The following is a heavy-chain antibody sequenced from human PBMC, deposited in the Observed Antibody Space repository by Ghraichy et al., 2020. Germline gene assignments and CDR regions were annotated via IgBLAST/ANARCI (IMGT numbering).Heavy chain of an antibody. J-gene: IGHJ4*02. CDR1: GGTFSSYA. Sequence: SVKVSCKASGGTFSSYAISWVRQAPGQGLEWMGGIIPIFGTANYAQKFQGRVTITADESTSTAYMELSSLRSEDTAVYYCARTLGYCSSTSCYSPDYWGQGTLVTVSS. CDR3: ARTLGYCSSTSCYSPDY. D-gene: IGHD2-2*01. CDR2: IIPIFGTA. V-gene: IGHV1-69*13.